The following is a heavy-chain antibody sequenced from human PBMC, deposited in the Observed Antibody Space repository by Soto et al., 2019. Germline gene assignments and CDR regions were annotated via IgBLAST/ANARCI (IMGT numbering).Heavy chain of an antibody. J-gene: IGHJ4*02. Sequence: QMQLQESGPGLVKPSQTLSLTCTVSGGSISSGDYYCIWIRQPPGKGLEWIGFIYHHGSTYYNPSLKSRVSISVDTSKNQFSLKLSSVTAADSAVYYCARGRAYYDSTGYYYFDYWGQGALATVSS. CDR2: IYHHGST. D-gene: IGHD3-22*01. CDR1: GGSISSGDYY. CDR3: ARGRAYYDSTGYYYFDY. V-gene: IGHV4-30-4*01.